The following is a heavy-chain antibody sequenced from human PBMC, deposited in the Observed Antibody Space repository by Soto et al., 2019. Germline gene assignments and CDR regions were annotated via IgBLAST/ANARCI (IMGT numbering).Heavy chain of an antibody. CDR2: IVVGSGNT. J-gene: IGHJ3*02. CDR3: AADPVLDDYGDYVGAFDI. V-gene: IGHV1-58*02. Sequence: GASVKVSCKASGFAFTSSAMQWVRQARGQRLEWIGWIVVGSGNTNYAQKFQERVTITRDMSTSTAYMELSSLRSEDTAVYYCAADPVLDDYGDYVGAFDIWGQGTMVTVSS. D-gene: IGHD4-17*01. CDR1: GFAFTSSA.